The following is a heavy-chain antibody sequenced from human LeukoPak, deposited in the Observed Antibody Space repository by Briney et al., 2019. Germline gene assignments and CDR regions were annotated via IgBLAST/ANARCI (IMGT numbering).Heavy chain of an antibody. D-gene: IGHD1-26*01. CDR1: SGSISSYY. V-gene: IGHV4-59*08. J-gene: IGHJ4*02. CDR2: IYYSGST. Sequence: SETLSLTCTVSSGSISSYYWSWIRQPPGKGLEWIGYIYYSGSTNYNPSLKSRVTISVDTSKNLFSLKLSSVTAADTAVYYCARTLVGATGGGVFDYWGQGTLVTVSS. CDR3: ARTLVGATGGGVFDY.